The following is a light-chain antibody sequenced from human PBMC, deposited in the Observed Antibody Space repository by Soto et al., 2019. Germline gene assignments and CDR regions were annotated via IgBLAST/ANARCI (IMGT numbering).Light chain of an antibody. CDR2: KAS. CDR3: QHYKSYPWT. J-gene: IGKJ1*01. CDR1: QSIDSW. V-gene: IGKV1-5*03. Sequence: DIQMTQSPSTLSASVGDRVTITCRASQSIDSWLACYQQKPGKAPKLLMYKASSLESGVPSRFSGSGSETEFTLTISSLQPDDFATYYCQHYKSYPWTFGQGTKVEIK.